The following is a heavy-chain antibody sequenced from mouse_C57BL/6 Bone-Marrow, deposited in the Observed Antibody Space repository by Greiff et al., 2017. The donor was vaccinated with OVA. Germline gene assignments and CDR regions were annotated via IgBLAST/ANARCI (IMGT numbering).Heavy chain of an antibody. Sequence: VQLQESGGGLVQPKGSLKLSCAASGFTFNTYAMPWVRQAPGKGLEWVARIRSKSSHYATYYADSVKDSFTISRDDSQSMLYLQMNNLKTEDTAMYYCVRGGWLRQCAYWGQGTLVTVTA. J-gene: IGHJ3*01. CDR1: GFTFNTYA. CDR2: IRSKSSHYAT. D-gene: IGHD2-2*01. CDR3: VRGGWLRQCAY. V-gene: IGHV10-3*01.